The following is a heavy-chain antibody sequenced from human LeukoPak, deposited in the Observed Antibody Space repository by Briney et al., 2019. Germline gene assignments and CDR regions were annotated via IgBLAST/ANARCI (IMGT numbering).Heavy chain of an antibody. J-gene: IGHJ4*02. V-gene: IGHV3-33*01. CDR1: GFTFSSYG. CDR3: ARGNWGLFDY. CDR2: IWYDGSNK. D-gene: IGHD7-27*01. Sequence: PRGSLRLSCAASGFTFSSYGMHWVRQAPGKGLEWVAVIWYDGSNKYYAVSVKGRFTISRDNSKNTLYLQMNSLRAEDTAMYYCARGNWGLFDYWGQGTLVTVSS.